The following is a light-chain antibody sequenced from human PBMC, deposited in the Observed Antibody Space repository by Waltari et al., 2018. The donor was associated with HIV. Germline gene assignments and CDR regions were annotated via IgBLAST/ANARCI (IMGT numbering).Light chain of an antibody. J-gene: IGLJ2*01. V-gene: IGLV2-8*01. CDR3: SSYADRNGFYVG. CDR2: EVT. Sequence: QSALTPPPSASGSPGPSVTISCPGTHSDIGVSPYVSWYQKNPGKAPKLVISEVTKRPAGVPDRFSGSKSGTTASLTVSGLQAEDEADDYCSSYADRNGFYVGFGGGTRLTVL. CDR1: HSDIGVSPY.